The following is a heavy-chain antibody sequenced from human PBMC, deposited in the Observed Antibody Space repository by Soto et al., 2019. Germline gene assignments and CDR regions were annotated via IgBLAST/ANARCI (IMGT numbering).Heavy chain of an antibody. CDR1: GFSLTTSGVG. CDR3: AHRVLRAVFGLVTTTAIYFDF. Sequence: QITLNESGPTVVKPTETLTLTCTFSGFSLTTSGVGVGWVRQSPGKAPEGLAFIYWDDDKRYSTSLKSRLTLTKDTSKNQVVLTIANVDPADTATYYCAHRVLRAVFGLVTTTAIYFDFWGQGTPVVVSS. V-gene: IGHV2-5*02. J-gene: IGHJ4*02. CDR2: IYWDDDK. D-gene: IGHD3-3*01.